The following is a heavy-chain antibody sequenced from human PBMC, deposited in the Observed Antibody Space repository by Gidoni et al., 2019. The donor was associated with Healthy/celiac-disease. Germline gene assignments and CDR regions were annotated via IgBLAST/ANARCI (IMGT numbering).Heavy chain of an antibody. CDR1: GFTFSSYE. J-gene: IGHJ5*02. D-gene: IGHD3-16*02. Sequence: EVQLVESGGGLVQPGGSLRLSCAASGFTFSSYEMNWFRQAPGKGLEWVSYISSSGSTIYYADSVKGRFTISRDNAKNSLYLQMNSLRAEDTAVYYCARAHDPYYDYVWGSYPPNWFDPWGQGTLVTVSS. CDR3: ARAHDPYYDYVWGSYPPNWFDP. V-gene: IGHV3-48*03. CDR2: ISSSGSTI.